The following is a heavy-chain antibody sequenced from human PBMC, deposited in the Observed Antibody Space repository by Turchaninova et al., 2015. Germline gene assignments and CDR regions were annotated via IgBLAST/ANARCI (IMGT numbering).Heavy chain of an antibody. D-gene: IGHD6-19*01. CDR1: GFSLTNGRMG. Sequence: QVTLKESGPVLVKPTETLTLPCTVSGFSLTNGRMGVSCNRQPPGKALEWLAYIFPKEAKSYSTSLKNMLTISKDTSKSQVFLTMTNMDPVDTATYYCARDSSVGFDYWGQGTLVTVSS. CDR3: ARDSSVGFDY. V-gene: IGHV2-26*01. J-gene: IGHJ4*02. CDR2: IFPKEAK.